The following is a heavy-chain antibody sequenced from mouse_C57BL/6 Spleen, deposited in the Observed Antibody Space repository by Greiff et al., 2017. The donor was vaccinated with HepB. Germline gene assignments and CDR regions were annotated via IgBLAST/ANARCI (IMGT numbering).Heavy chain of an antibody. CDR2: IDPSDSYT. CDR3: ARGELGGFAY. D-gene: IGHD4-1*01. Sequence: QVQLQQPGAELVMPGASVKLSCKASGYTFTSYWMHWVKQRPGQGLEWIGEIDPSDSYTNYNQKFKGKSTLTVDKSSSTAYMQLSSLTSEDSAVYYCARGELGGFAYWGQGTLVTVSA. CDR1: GYTFTSYW. V-gene: IGHV1-69*01. J-gene: IGHJ3*01.